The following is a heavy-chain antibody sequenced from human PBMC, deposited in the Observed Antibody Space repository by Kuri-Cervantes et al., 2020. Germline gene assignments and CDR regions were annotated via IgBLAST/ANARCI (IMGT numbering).Heavy chain of an antibody. V-gene: IGHV3-30*02. CDR1: GFMFSEYG. CDR2: IWYDGSNK. Sequence: GGSLRLSCAASGFMFSEYGMHWVRQAPARGLEWVAVIWYDGSNKYYADSVKGRFTISRDNSKNTLYLQMNSLRAEDTAVYYCTSSGPIDYWGQGTLVTVSS. CDR3: TSSGPIDY. J-gene: IGHJ4*02.